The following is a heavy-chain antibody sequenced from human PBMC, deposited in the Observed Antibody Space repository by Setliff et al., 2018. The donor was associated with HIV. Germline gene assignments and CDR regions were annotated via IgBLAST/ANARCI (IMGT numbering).Heavy chain of an antibody. CDR1: GGSISSSSYY. CDR2: IYYSGST. CDR3: ARDLNWDPDY. Sequence: PSETLSLTCTVSGGSISSSSYYWGWIRQPPGKGLEWIGSIYYSGSTYYNPSLKSRVTISVDSPKSQFSLNLSSVTVADTAVYYCARDLNWDPDYWGRGTLVTVSS. J-gene: IGHJ4*02. V-gene: IGHV4-39*07. D-gene: IGHD7-27*01.